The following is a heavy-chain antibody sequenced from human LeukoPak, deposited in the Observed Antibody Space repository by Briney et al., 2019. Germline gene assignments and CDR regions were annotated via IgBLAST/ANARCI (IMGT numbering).Heavy chain of an antibody. CDR3: ARVGPGVATATPKEGDAFDI. V-gene: IGHV4-4*07. CDR2: IYTSGSN. J-gene: IGHJ3*02. CDR1: GGSISSYY. Sequence: KASETLSLTCTVSGGSISSYYWSWIRQPAGKGLEWIGRIYTSGSNNYNPSLKSRVTMSVDTSKNQFSLKLSSVTAADTAVYYCARVGPGVATATPKEGDAFDIWGQGTMVTVSS. D-gene: IGHD5-12*01.